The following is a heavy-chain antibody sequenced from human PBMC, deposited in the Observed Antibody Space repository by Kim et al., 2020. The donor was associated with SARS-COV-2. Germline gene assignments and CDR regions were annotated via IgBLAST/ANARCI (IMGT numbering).Heavy chain of an antibody. CDR3: ARDVGNYYGSGCLGYYYYYYGMDV. CDR2: IKQDGSEK. V-gene: IGHV3-7*01. CDR1: GFTFSSYG. D-gene: IGHD3-10*01. Sequence: GGSLRLSCAASGFTFSSYGMSWVRQAPGKGLEWVANIKQDGSEKYYVDSVKGRFTISRDNAKNSLYLQMNSLRAEDTAVYYCARDVGNYYGSGCLGYYYYYYGMDVWGQGTTVTVSS. J-gene: IGHJ6*02.